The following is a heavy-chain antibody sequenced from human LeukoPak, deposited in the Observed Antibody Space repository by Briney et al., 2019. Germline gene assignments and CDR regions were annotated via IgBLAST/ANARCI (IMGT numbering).Heavy chain of an antibody. Sequence: ASVKVSCKASGYTFTGYYMHWVRQAPGQGLEWMGRINPNSGGTNYAQKFQGRVTMTRDTSISTAYMELSRLRSDDTAVYYCARQSTGWSSSYDYWGQGTLVTVSS. V-gene: IGHV1-2*06. CDR2: INPNSGGT. CDR1: GYTFTGYY. J-gene: IGHJ4*02. D-gene: IGHD6-13*01. CDR3: ARQSTGWSSSYDY.